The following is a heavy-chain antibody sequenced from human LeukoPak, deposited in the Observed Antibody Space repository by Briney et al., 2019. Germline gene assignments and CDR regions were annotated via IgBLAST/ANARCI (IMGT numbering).Heavy chain of an antibody. CDR1: GYTFTGYY. CDR3: ASSRESGITIFGLVKETPVFDP. D-gene: IGHD3-3*01. V-gene: IGHV1-2*02. J-gene: IGHJ5*02. Sequence: GASVKVSCKASGYTFTGYYMHWVRQAPGQGLEWMGWINPNSGGTNYAQKFQGRVTMTRDTSISTAYMELSRLRSDDTAVYYCASSRESGITIFGLVKETPVFDPWGQGTLVTVPS. CDR2: INPNSGGT.